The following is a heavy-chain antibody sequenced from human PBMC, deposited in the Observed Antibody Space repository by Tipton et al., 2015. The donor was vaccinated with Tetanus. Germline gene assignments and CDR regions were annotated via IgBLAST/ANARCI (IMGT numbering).Heavy chain of an antibody. D-gene: IGHD2-15*01. CDR2: SWYDGTDT. V-gene: IGHV3-33*01. Sequence: SLRLSCAASGFIFSSYGIHWVRQAPGKGLEWVAASWYDGTDTYYADAVKGRFTISRDNSKNTLYLQMNSLRAGDTAVYYCAREADCSGGSCFSGDFDNWGQGTQVAVSS. CDR3: AREADCSGGSCFSGDFDN. J-gene: IGHJ4*02. CDR1: GFIFSSYG.